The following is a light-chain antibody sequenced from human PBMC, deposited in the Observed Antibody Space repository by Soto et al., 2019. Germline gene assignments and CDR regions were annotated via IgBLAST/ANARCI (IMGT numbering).Light chain of an antibody. V-gene: IGKV1-13*02. CDR2: DVS. CDR3: QQFHSSLT. Sequence: AIQLTQSPSSLSASVGDRVTITCRASQDINSALAWYQQKPGKGPKLLIFDVSTLETGVPSRFSGSGSGADFTLTISSLQPEDFATYYCQQFHSSLTFGGGTKVEIK. CDR1: QDINSA. J-gene: IGKJ4*01.